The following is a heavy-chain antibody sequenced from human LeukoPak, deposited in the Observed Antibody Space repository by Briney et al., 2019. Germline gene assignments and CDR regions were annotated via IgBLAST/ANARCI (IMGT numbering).Heavy chain of an antibody. J-gene: IGHJ4*02. CDR3: AASARLVLQESVY. CDR1: GGSISRSSYY. Sequence: PSETLSLTCTVSGGSISRSSYYWGWIRQPPGKGLEWIGSIHYSGSTNYNSSLKSRVTISVDTSKNQFSLRLRSVTAADTAVYYCAASARLVLQESVYWGQGTLVTVSS. D-gene: IGHD6-19*01. V-gene: IGHV4-61*05. CDR2: IHYSGST.